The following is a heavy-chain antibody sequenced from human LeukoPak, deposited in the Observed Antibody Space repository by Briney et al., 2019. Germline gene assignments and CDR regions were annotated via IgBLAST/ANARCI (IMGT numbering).Heavy chain of an antibody. CDR2: INPSGGST. J-gene: IGHJ4*02. CDR3: ARGAPIWFGELLSPFDY. V-gene: IGHV1-46*01. CDR1: GYTFTSYY. D-gene: IGHD3-10*01. Sequence: ASVKVSCKASGYTFTSYYMHWVRQAPGQGLEWMGIINPSGGSTSYAQKFQGRVTMTRDMSTSTVYMELSSLRSEDTAVYYCARGAPIWFGELLSPFDYWGQGTLVTVSS.